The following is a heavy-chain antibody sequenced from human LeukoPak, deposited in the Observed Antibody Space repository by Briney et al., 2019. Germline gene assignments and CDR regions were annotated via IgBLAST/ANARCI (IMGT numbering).Heavy chain of an antibody. CDR3: ARVRYGGNSDFDY. J-gene: IGHJ4*02. Sequence: ASVKVSCKASGGTFSSYAISWVRQAPGQGLEWMGWINPNSGGTNYAQKFQGRVTMTRDTSISTAYMELSRLRSDDTAVYYCARVRYGGNSDFDYWGQGTLVTVSS. CDR1: GGTFSSYA. CDR2: INPNSGGT. V-gene: IGHV1-2*02. D-gene: IGHD4-23*01.